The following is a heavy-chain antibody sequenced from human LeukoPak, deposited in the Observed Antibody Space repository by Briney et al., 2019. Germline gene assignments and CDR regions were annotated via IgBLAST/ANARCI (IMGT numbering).Heavy chain of an antibody. D-gene: IGHD6-13*01. Sequence: GGSLRLSCAASGFTFSSYAMSWVRQAPGKGLEWVSSISSSSSYIYYADSVKGRFTISRDNAKNSLYLQMNSLRAEDTAVYYCARVERQLVPYDAFDIWGQGTMVTVSS. CDR3: ARVERQLVPYDAFDI. CDR2: ISSSSSYI. J-gene: IGHJ3*02. V-gene: IGHV3-21*01. CDR1: GFTFSSYA.